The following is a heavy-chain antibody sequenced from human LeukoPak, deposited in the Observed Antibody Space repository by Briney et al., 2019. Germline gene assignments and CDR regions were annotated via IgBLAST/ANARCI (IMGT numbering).Heavy chain of an antibody. CDR3: ARDHYYGSGSYGY. CDR2: ISSSSSYT. CDR1: GFTFSDYY. D-gene: IGHD3-10*01. V-gene: IGHV3-11*06. J-gene: IGHJ4*02. Sequence: PGGSLRLSCAASGFTFSDYYMSWIRQAPGKGLEWVSYISSSSSYTNYADSVGGRFTISRDNAKNSLYLQMNSLRAEDTAVYYCARDHYYGSGSYGYWGQGTLVTVSS.